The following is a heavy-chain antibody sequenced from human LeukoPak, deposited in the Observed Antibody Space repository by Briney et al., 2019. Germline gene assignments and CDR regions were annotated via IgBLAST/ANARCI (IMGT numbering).Heavy chain of an antibody. CDR1: GGSFSGYY. CDR2: INHSGST. CDR3: ARAGGYSSGWYRS. D-gene: IGHD6-19*01. V-gene: IGHV4-34*01. J-gene: IGHJ4*02. Sequence: PSETLSLTCAVYGGSFSGYYWSWIRQPPGKGLEWIGEINHSGSTNYNPSLKSRATISVDTSKNQFSLKLSSVTAADTAVYYCARAGGYSSGWYRSWGQGTLVTVSS.